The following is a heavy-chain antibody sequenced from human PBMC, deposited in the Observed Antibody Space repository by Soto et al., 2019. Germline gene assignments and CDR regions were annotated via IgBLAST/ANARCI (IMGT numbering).Heavy chain of an antibody. CDR3: AKDYKQDRYTYYFDC. Sequence: GGSLRLSCAASGFTFSSFXMHWVRQVPGQGLEWVALLSYDERRTYYADLVKGRFTISRDNSKDTLFLQMNGLRAEDSAVYYCAKDYKQDRYTYYFDCWGQGTLVTVSS. D-gene: IGHD1-20*01. CDR2: LSYDERRT. J-gene: IGHJ4*02. V-gene: IGHV3-30*18. CDR1: GFTFSSFX.